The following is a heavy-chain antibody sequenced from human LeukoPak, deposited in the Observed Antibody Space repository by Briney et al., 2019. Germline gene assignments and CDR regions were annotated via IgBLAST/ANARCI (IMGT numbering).Heavy chain of an antibody. CDR3: ARSYYDILTGYKAFDI. D-gene: IGHD3-9*01. CDR2: IYYSGST. CDR1: GGSISSGDYY. V-gene: IGHV4-30-4*08. Sequence: SETLSLTCTVSGGSISSGDYYWNWIRQPPGKGLEWIGYIYYSGSTYYNPSLKSRVTISVDTSKNQFSLKLSSVTAADTAVYYSARSYYDILTGYKAFDIWGQGTMVTVSS. J-gene: IGHJ3*02.